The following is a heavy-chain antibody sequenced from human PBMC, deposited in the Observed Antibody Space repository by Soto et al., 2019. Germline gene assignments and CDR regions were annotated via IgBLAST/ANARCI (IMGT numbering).Heavy chain of an antibody. CDR2: IYYSGST. V-gene: IGHV4-39*01. J-gene: IGHJ4*02. D-gene: IGHD2-15*01. CDR3: AAGYCSGGSCVSDFDY. Sequence: SETLSLTCTVSGGSISSSSYYWGWIRQPPGKGLEWIGSIYYSGSTYYNPSLKSRVTISVDTSKNQFSLKLSSVTAADTAVYYCAAGYCSGGSCVSDFDYWGQGTLVTVSS. CDR1: GGSISSSSYY.